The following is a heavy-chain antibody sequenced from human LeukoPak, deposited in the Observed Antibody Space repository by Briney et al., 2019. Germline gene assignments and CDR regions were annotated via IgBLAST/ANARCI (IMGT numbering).Heavy chain of an antibody. Sequence: PSGTLSLTCAVSGDSISSSDWWSWVRQPPGKGLEWIGEIYHSGSTNYNPSLKSRVTISVDKSKNQFSLKLSSVTAADTAVYYCARERAVAGNLDYWGQGTLVTVSP. J-gene: IGHJ4*02. CDR1: GDSISSSDW. D-gene: IGHD6-19*01. V-gene: IGHV4-4*02. CDR3: ARERAVAGNLDY. CDR2: IYHSGST.